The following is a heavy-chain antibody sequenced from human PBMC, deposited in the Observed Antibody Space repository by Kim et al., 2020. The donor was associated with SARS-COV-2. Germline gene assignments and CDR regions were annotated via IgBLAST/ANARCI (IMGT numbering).Heavy chain of an antibody. CDR2: INHSGST. CDR3: ARALTSVKVTRNWYFDL. D-gene: IGHD2-21*02. Sequence: SETLSLTCAVYGGSFSGYYWSWIRQPPGKGLEWIGEINHSGSTNYNPSLKSRVTISVDTSNNQFSLKLSSVTAADTAVYYCARALTSVKVTRNWYFDLWGRGTLVTVSS. CDR1: GGSFSGYY. V-gene: IGHV4-34*01. J-gene: IGHJ2*01.